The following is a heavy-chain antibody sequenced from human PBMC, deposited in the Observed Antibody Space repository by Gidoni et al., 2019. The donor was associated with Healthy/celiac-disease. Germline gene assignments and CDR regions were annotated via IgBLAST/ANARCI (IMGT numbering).Heavy chain of an antibody. J-gene: IGHJ3*02. CDR1: GGSISSYY. D-gene: IGHD1-1*01. CDR2: IYYSGST. Sequence: QVQLQESGPGLVKPSETLSLTCTVSGGSISSYYWSWIRQPPGKGLEWIGYIYYSGSTNYNPSLKSRVTISVDTSKNQFSLKLSSVTAADTAVYYCARVFRDIDWNDAHDDAFDIWGQGTMVTVSS. V-gene: IGHV4-59*01. CDR3: ARVFRDIDWNDAHDDAFDI.